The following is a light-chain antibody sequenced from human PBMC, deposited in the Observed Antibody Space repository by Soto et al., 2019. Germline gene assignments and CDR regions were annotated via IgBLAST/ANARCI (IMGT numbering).Light chain of an antibody. CDR3: LQDYNYPYT. V-gene: IGKV1-6*01. J-gene: IGKJ2*01. Sequence: AIQLAQSPSSLSASVGDTVTITCRESQDIKDDLGWYQQKPGEAPKLLIYGASNLQGGVPSRFSGSGSGTGFTLTISSLQPGDFATYYCLQDYNYPYTFGQGTKLEIK. CDR1: QDIKDD. CDR2: GAS.